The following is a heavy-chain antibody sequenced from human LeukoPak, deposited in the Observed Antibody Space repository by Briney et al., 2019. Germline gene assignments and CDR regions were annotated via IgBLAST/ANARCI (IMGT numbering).Heavy chain of an antibody. V-gene: IGHV3-7*01. CDR2: IKQDGSEK. J-gene: IGHJ4*02. CDR1: GFTFSSYW. Sequence: GGSLRLSCAASGFTFSSYWMSWVRQAPGKGLEWVANIKQDGSEKYYVDSVKGRFTISRDNAKNSLYLQMNSLRAEDTAVYYCARPGIVATTSCDYWGQGTLVTVSS. D-gene: IGHD5-12*01. CDR3: ARPGIVATTSCDY.